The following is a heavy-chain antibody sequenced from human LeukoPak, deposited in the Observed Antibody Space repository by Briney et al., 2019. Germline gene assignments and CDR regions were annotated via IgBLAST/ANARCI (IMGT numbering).Heavy chain of an antibody. CDR1: GFTFSSYA. J-gene: IGHJ4*02. D-gene: IGHD4-11*01. CDR2: ISYDGGNK. CDR3: ARDGLGDYSNYVLDY. V-gene: IGHV3-30-3*01. Sequence: GGSLRLSCAASGFTFSSYAMHWVRQAPGKGLEWVAVISYDGGNKYYADSVKGRFTISRDNSKNTLYLQMNSLRAEDTAVYYCARDGLGDYSNYVLDYWGQGTLVTVSS.